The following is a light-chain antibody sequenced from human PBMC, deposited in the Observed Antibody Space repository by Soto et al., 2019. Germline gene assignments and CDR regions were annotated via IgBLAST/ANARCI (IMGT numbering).Light chain of an antibody. V-gene: IGKV1-13*02. CDR1: QGISSS. CDR2: DAS. J-gene: IGKJ4*02. CDR3: QQFSSYSSL. Sequence: AIQLTQSPSSLSASVGDRVTITCRASQGISSSLAWYRQRPGQTPELLIYDASKLVSGVPSRFSGSGSGTDFTLTIGSLQPEDFATYYCQQFSSYSSLFGGGTKVGIK.